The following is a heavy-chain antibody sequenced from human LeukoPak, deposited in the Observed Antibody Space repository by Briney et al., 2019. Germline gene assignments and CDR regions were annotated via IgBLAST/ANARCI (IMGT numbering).Heavy chain of an antibody. D-gene: IGHD1-26*01. CDR2: ISLRGLT. Sequence: KPSETLSLTCGVSGGSISGTNWRSWVRQPPGQGLEWIGEISLRGLTNYNPSLRSRLTMSLDESKNQVSLNLTSVTAADTAVYYCSRESGPFSPFGFWGQGTLVSVHS. V-gene: IGHV4-4*02. J-gene: IGHJ4*02. CDR3: SRESGPFSPFGF. CDR1: GGSISGTNW.